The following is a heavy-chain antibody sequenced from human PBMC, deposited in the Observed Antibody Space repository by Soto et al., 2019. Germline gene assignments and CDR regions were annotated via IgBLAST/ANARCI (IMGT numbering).Heavy chain of an antibody. Sequence: PVGSLRLSCAASGFSFSGYGMNWVRQAPGKGLEWISYISSSGSLIYYADSLKGRFTISRDNAKNSLHLQMNSLRAEDTAVYYCATTVTTVDYWGQGTLVTVSS. J-gene: IGHJ4*02. V-gene: IGHV3-48*03. CDR2: ISSSGSLI. CDR3: ATTVTTVDY. CDR1: GFSFSGYG. D-gene: IGHD4-17*01.